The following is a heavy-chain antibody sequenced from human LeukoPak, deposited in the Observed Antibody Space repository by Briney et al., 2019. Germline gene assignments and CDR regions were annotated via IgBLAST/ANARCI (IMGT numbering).Heavy chain of an antibody. D-gene: IGHD6-19*01. CDR1: GFTFSSYA. J-gene: IGHJ4*02. CDR3: AKWGAYSSGWYFSYFDY. CDR2: ISGSGGST. Sequence: GGSLRLSCEASGFTFSSYAMSWVRQAPGKGLEWVSGISGSGGSTYYADSVKGRFTISRDNSKNTLYLQMNSLRAEDTAVYYCAKWGAYSSGWYFSYFDYWGQGTLVTVSS. V-gene: IGHV3-23*01.